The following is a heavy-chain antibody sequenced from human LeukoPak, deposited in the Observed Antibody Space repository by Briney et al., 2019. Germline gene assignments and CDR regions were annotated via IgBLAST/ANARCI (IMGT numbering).Heavy chain of an antibody. CDR1: GGTFSSYT. CDR2: IIPLFGTP. CDR3: ASATLRCSGGSCYEMDV. J-gene: IGHJ6*04. Sequence: SVKVSCKASGGTFSSYTISWVRQAPGQGLEWMGGIIPLFGTPDYAQKFQDRLAITADKSTSTAYMELSSLRSEDTAVYYCASATLRCSGGSCYEMDVWGKGTTVTVSS. V-gene: IGHV1-69*06. D-gene: IGHD2-15*01.